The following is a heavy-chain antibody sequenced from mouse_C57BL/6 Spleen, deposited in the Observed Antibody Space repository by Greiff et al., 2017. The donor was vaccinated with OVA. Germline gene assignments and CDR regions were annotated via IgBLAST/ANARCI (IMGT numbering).Heavy chain of an antibody. CDR2: INPGSGGT. CDR3: ARGYDGYY. CDR1: GYAFTNYL. V-gene: IGHV1-54*01. Sequence: QVQLKQSGAELVRPGTSVKVSCKASGYAFTNYLIEWVKQRPGQGLEWIGVINPGSGGTNYNEKFKGKATLTADTSSSTAYMTLSSLTSEDSAVYFCARGYDGYYWGQGTTLTVSS. D-gene: IGHD2-3*01. J-gene: IGHJ2*01.